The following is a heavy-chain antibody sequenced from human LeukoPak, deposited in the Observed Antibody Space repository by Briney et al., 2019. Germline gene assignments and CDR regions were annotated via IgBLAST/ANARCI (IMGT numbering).Heavy chain of an antibody. CDR1: GGPISSYY. D-gene: IGHD6-13*01. CDR3: ARDQSRRPSSSWYKWFDP. Sequence: SETLSLTCTVSGGPISSYYGIWIRQPAGKGLEWIGRIYTSGNTNYNPSLKSRVTISLDTSKNQFSLKMSSVTAADTAVYYCARDQSRRPSSSWYKWFDPWGQGTLVTVSS. J-gene: IGHJ5*02. CDR2: IYTSGNT. V-gene: IGHV4-4*07.